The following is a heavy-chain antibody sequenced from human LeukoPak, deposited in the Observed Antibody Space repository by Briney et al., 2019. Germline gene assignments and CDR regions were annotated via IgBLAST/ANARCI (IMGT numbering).Heavy chain of an antibody. CDR1: GGSISSYY. D-gene: IGHD2/OR15-2a*01. J-gene: IGHJ6*02. CDR2: IYYSGST. Sequence: PSETLSLTCTVSGGSISSYYWSWIRQPPGKGLEWIGYIYYSGSTNYNPSLKSRVTISVDTSKNQFSLKLSSVTAADTAVYYCARLTTNYGMDVWAKGPRSPSP. V-gene: IGHV4-59*08. CDR3: ARLTTNYGMDV.